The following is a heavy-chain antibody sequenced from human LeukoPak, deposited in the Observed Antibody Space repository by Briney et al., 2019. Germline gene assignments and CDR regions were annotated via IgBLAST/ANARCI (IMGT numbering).Heavy chain of an antibody. Sequence: ASVKVSCKVSGYTLTELSMHWVRQAPGKGLEWMGGFDPEDGETIYAQKFQGRVTMTEDTSTDTAYMELSSLRSEDTAMYYCATGYYDSSGYYSSDYWGQGTLVTVSS. V-gene: IGHV1-24*01. CDR2: FDPEDGET. CDR3: ATGYYDSSGYYSSDY. CDR1: GYTLTELS. J-gene: IGHJ4*02. D-gene: IGHD3-22*01.